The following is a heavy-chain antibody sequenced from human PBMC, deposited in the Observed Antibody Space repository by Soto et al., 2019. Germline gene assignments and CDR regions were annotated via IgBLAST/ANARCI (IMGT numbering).Heavy chain of an antibody. J-gene: IGHJ1*01. CDR3: ARGGASDWLRLFHQ. CDR2: IYPSGST. Sequence: ETLSLTCAVSGASVSSSNWWSCVRQPPGKGLEWIGEIYPSGSTNYNPSLKSRVTISLDRSKNQFSLNLSSVTAADAAVYYCARGGASDWLRLFHQWGQGTLVTVSS. D-gene: IGHD5-12*01. CDR1: GASVSSSNW. V-gene: IGHV4-4*02.